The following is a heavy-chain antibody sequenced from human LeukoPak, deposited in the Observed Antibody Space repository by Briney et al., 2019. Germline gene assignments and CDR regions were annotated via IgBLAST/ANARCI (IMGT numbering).Heavy chain of an antibody. D-gene: IGHD6-19*01. CDR1: GYTFTDYY. CDR3: ARDGRSGWHYFDH. Sequence: ASVKVSCKASGYTFTDYYTHWVRQAPGQGLEWMGCINPNSGGTNYAQKFQGRVTMTRDTSINTAYMELSSLRSDGTAVYYCARDGRSGWHYFDHWGQGTLVTVSS. CDR2: INPNSGGT. J-gene: IGHJ4*02. V-gene: IGHV1-2*02.